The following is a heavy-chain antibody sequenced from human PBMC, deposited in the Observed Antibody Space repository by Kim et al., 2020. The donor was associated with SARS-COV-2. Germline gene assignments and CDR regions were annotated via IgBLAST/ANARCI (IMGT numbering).Heavy chain of an antibody. CDR3: AKEARIRGVTIFGVVPSPNWFDP. CDR2: ISGSGGST. V-gene: IGHV3-23*01. Sequence: GGSLRLSCAASGFTFSSYAMSWVRQAPGKGLEWVSAISGSGGSTYYADSVKGRFTISRDNSKNTLYLQMNSLRAEDTAVYYWAKEARIRGVTIFGVVPSPNWFDPWGQGTLVTVSS. D-gene: IGHD3-3*01. CDR1: GFTFSSYA. J-gene: IGHJ5*02.